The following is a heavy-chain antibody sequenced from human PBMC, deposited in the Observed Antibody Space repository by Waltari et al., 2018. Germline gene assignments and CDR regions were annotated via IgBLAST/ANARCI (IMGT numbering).Heavy chain of an antibody. J-gene: IGHJ6*03. CDR3: ARDGPPTYYYYYYMDV. V-gene: IGHV4-34*01. CDR1: GGSFSGYY. CDR2: INHSGST. Sequence: QVQLQQWGAGLLKPSETLSLTCAVYGGSFSGYYWSWIRQPPGKGLEWIGEINHSGSTNHNPSLKSRVTISVDTSKNQFSLKLSSVTAADTAVYYCARDGPPTYYYYYYMDVWGKGTTVTVSS.